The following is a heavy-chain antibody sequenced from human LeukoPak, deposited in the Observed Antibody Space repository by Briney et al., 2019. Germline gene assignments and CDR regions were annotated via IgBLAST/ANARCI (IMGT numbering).Heavy chain of an antibody. CDR1: GFTFDDYA. CDR2: MSWNSGSI. J-gene: IGHJ4*02. Sequence: GGSLRLSCAASGFTFDDYAMHWVRQAPGKGLEGVSGMSWNSGSIVYADSVKGRFTISRDNAKNSLYLQMNSLRAEDTALYYCAKDIIPVYSSSWYSIDYWGQGTLVTVSS. D-gene: IGHD6-13*01. CDR3: AKDIIPVYSSSWYSIDY. V-gene: IGHV3-9*01.